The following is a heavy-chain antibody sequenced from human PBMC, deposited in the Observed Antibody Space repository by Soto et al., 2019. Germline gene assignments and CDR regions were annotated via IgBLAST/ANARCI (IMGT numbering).Heavy chain of an antibody. CDR2: IIPIFGTA. CDR1: GGTFISYA. J-gene: IGHJ6*04. CDR3: ATKAVYYGRNDYYYGMDV. V-gene: IGHV1-69*13. D-gene: IGHD1-26*01. Sequence: ASVKVSCKASGGTFISYAISWVRQAPGQGLEWKRGIIPIFGTANYAQKLQGRVTITADESTSTSYMELSSLLSEDPGLFYCATKAVYYGRNDYYYGMDVWGKGTTVTVSS.